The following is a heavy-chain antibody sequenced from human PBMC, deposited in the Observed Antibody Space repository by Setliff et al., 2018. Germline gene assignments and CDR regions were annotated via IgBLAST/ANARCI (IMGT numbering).Heavy chain of an antibody. CDR1: GYTLTELS. V-gene: IGHV1-24*01. CDR3: ARDLVGYCSGGSCYDWDY. Sequence: EASVKVSCKVSGYTLTELSMHWVRQAPGKGLEWMGGFDPEDGETIYAQKFQGRVTMTEDTSTDTAYMELSSLRSEDTAVYYCARDLVGYCSGGSCYDWDYWGQGTLVTVSS. J-gene: IGHJ4*02. D-gene: IGHD2-15*01. CDR2: FDPEDGET.